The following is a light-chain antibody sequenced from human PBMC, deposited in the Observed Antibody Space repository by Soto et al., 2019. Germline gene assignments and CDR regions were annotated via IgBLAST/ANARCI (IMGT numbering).Light chain of an antibody. CDR1: SSDVGGYNY. CDR2: EVS. CDR3: SSYTSSNTWV. V-gene: IGLV2-14*01. J-gene: IGLJ3*02. Sequence: QSVLTQPASVSGSPGQSITISCTGSSSDVGGYNYVSWYQQHPGKAPKVMIYEVSNWPSGVSNRFSGSKSDNTASLTISGLQAEDEADYYCSSYTSSNTWVFGGGTKLTVL.